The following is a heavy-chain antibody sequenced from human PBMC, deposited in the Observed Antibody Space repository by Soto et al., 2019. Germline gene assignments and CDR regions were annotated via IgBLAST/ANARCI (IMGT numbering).Heavy chain of an antibody. CDR1: GGTFSSYA. CDR2: IIPIFGTA. D-gene: IGHD3-22*01. Sequence: SVKVSCKASGGTFSSYAISWVRQAPGQGLEWMGGIIPIFGTANYAQKFQGRVTITADESTSTAYMELSSLRSEDTAVYYCARPKMYYYDSSGEYYFDYWGQGTLVTVSS. J-gene: IGHJ4*02. CDR3: ARPKMYYYDSSGEYYFDY. V-gene: IGHV1-69*13.